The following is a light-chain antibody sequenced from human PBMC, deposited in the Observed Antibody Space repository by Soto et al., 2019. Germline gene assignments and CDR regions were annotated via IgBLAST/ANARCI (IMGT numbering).Light chain of an antibody. V-gene: IGKV3-15*01. CDR1: QSVNNN. CDR3: QQYNNWPLT. Sequence: EIVMPQSPATLSVSPGERATLSCRASQSVNNNLAWYQQKPGQAPRLLIYGASARATGIPARFSGSGSGTEFTLTISSLQSEDFAGYYCQQYNNWPLTFGGGNKVEIK. J-gene: IGKJ4*01. CDR2: GAS.